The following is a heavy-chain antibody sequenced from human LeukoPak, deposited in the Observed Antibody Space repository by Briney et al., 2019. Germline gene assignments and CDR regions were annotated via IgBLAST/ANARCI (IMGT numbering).Heavy chain of an antibody. J-gene: IGHJ5*02. V-gene: IGHV3-73*01. CDR3: TTVYSGIVENWFDP. CDR1: GFTFSGSA. Sequence: GGSLRLSCAASGFTFSGSAMHWVRQASGKGLEWVGRIRSKANSYATAYAASVKGRFTISRDDSKNTAYLQMNSLKTEDTAVYYCTTVYSGIVENWFDPWGQGTLVTVSS. CDR2: IRSKANSYAT. D-gene: IGHD3-22*01.